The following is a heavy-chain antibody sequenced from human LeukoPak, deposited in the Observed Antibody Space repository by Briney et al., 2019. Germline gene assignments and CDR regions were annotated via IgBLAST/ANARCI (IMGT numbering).Heavy chain of an antibody. D-gene: IGHD4-17*01. CDR1: GGSISSSSYY. CDR3: ARGWRRPNGDYEPYYFDY. J-gene: IGHJ4*02. CDR2: IYYSGST. V-gene: IGHV4-39*07. Sequence: KASETLSLTCTVSGGSISSSSYYWGWIRQPPGKGLEWIGSIYYSGSTYYNPSLKSRVTISVDTSKNQFSLKLSSVTAADTAVYYCARGWRRPNGDYEPYYFDYWGQGTLVTVSS.